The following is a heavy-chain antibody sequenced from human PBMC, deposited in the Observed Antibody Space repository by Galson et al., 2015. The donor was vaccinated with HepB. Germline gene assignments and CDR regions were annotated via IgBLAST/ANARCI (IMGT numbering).Heavy chain of an antibody. Sequence: SVKVSCKASGYTFSDFGISWVRQAPGQGLEWMGWIRAYNGNTNTNYAQKFQGRVTITTDTSKSTAYMQMKSLRSDDTAVYYCARDLGDIVATIYFDYWGQGTLVTVSS. CDR3: ARDLGDIVATIYFDY. J-gene: IGHJ4*02. V-gene: IGHV1-18*04. CDR2: IRAYNGNTNT. CDR1: GYTFSDFG. D-gene: IGHD5-12*01.